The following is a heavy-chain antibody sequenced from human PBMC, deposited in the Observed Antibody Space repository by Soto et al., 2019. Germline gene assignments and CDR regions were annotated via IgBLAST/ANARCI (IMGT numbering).Heavy chain of an antibody. Sequence: EVQLVESGEGLVQPGGSLRLSCAASGFTFSSYSMNWVRQAPGKGLEWVSYISSSSSTIYYADSVKGRFTISRDNAKNSLYLQMNSLRAEDTAVYYCARASYYYGSGSYYFNWFDPWGQGTLVTVSS. D-gene: IGHD3-10*01. CDR1: GFTFSSYS. J-gene: IGHJ5*02. CDR2: ISSSSSTI. V-gene: IGHV3-48*01. CDR3: ARASYYYGSGSYYFNWFDP.